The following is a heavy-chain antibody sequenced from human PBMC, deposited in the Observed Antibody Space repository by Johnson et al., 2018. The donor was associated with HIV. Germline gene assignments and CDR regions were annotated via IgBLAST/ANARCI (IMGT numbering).Heavy chain of an antibody. V-gene: IGHV3-11*04. CDR1: GFTFSDYY. D-gene: IGHD6-19*01. CDR2: ISSSGNTI. Sequence: QVQLVESGGGVVRPGGSLRLSCAASGFTFSDYYMGWIRQAPGKGLEWVSYISSSGNTIYSADSVKGRFTIFRDNAKNTLYLQMNSLRAEDTAVYYCAKSSVTDAFDIWGQGTMVTVSS. J-gene: IGHJ3*02. CDR3: AKSSVTDAFDI.